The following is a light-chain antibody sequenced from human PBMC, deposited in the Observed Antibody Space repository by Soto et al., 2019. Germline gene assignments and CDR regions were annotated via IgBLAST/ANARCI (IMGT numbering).Light chain of an antibody. V-gene: IGLV2-14*03. CDR2: DVR. CDR1: SSDVGGYNF. Sequence: QSVLTQPASVSGSPGQSITISCTGTSSDVGGYNFVSWYQQHPSKAPKFIIYDVRNRPSGVSNRFSGSRSGNTASLTISGLQAEDEADYYCSSYTSSSTVIFGGGTKLTVL. J-gene: IGLJ2*01. CDR3: SSYTSSSTVI.